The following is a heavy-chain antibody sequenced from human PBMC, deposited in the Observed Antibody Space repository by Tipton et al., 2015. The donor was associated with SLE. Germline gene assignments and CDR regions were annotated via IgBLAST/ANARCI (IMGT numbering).Heavy chain of an antibody. CDR3: ASALTFGFDY. V-gene: IGHV3-30*04. CDR2: ISYYGSNK. CDR1: GFTFSTYA. D-gene: IGHD3-16*01. Sequence: SLRLSCAASGFTFSTYALHWVRQAPGKGLEWVAVISYYGSNKYYADSVKGRFTISRDNSKNTLYLQMNSLRAGDTAVYYCASALTFGFDYWGQGTLVTVSS. J-gene: IGHJ4*02.